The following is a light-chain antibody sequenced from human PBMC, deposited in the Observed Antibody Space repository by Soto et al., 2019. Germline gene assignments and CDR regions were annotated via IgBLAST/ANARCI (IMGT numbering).Light chain of an antibody. CDR2: EGS. CDR1: SSDVGSYNL. Sequence: QSALTQPASVSGSPGQSITISCTGTSSDVGSYNLVSWYQQHPGKAPKLMIYEGSKRPSGVSNRFSGPKSGNTASLTISGLQAEDEADYYCCSYAGRSTYWVFGGGTKVTVL. J-gene: IGLJ3*02. V-gene: IGLV2-23*01. CDR3: CSYAGRSTYWV.